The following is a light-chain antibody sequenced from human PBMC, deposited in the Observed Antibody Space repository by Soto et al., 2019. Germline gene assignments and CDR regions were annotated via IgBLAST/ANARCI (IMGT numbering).Light chain of an antibody. Sequence: QSVLTQPASVSGSPGQSITISCTGASSDFAYYNYVSWYQHHPGKVPKLIIYEVNYRPSGVSNRFSGSKSGNTASLTISGLQPEDDADYYCTSHTIRCSLYVFGPGTKSTVL. J-gene: IGLJ1*01. V-gene: IGLV2-14*01. CDR2: EVN. CDR1: SSDFAYYNY. CDR3: TSHTIRCSLYV.